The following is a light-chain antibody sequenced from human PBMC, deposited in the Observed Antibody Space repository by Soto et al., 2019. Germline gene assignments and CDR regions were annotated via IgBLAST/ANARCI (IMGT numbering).Light chain of an antibody. J-gene: IGKJ2*01. CDR3: QQYNSYPYT. CDR1: QSIRSW. V-gene: IGKV1-5*03. CDR2: KAS. Sequence: DIQMTQSPSTLSVSVGDRVTITCRASQSIRSWLAWYQQKPGKAPEVLIYKASSLEGEVPSRFSGSGSGTEFTLTISSLQPDDFATYYCQQYNSYPYTFGQGTKLEIK.